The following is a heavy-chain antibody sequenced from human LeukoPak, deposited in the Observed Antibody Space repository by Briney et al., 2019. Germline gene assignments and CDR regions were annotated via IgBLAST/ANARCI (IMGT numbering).Heavy chain of an antibody. CDR3: AREAGYSSSWYGGCFDY. J-gene: IGHJ4*02. Sequence: GGSLRLSCAASGFTLSSYAMHWVRQAPGKGLEWVAVISYDGSNKYYADSVKGRFTISRDNSKNTLYLQMNSLRAEDTAVYYCAREAGYSSSWYGGCFDYWGQGTLVTVSS. D-gene: IGHD6-13*01. CDR2: ISYDGSNK. V-gene: IGHV3-30*04. CDR1: GFTLSSYA.